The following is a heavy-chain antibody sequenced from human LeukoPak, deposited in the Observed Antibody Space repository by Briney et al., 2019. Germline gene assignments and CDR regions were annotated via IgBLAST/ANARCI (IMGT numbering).Heavy chain of an antibody. CDR3: AKGNCSSTSCHSFDY. V-gene: IGHV3-9*01. J-gene: IGHJ4*02. CDR2: ISWNSGSI. D-gene: IGHD2-2*01. Sequence: GGSLRLSCAASGFTFDDYAMHWVRQAPGKGLEWVSGISWNSGSIGYADSVKGRFTISRDNAKNSLYLQMNSLRAEDTALYYCAKGNCSSTSCHSFDYWGQGTLVTVSS. CDR1: GFTFDDYA.